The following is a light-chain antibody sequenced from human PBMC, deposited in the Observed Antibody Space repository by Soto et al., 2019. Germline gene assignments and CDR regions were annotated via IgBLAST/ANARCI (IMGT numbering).Light chain of an antibody. CDR2: DAS. Sequence: DIQMTQSPSSLSASVGDRVTITCRASQDINNFLNWYQQKPGKAPKLLIYDASNLKTGVPSRFSGSEFGTDFTFTISSLQPEDIATYYCQQYDNLPITFGQGTRLEI. V-gene: IGKV1-33*01. CDR3: QQYDNLPIT. J-gene: IGKJ5*01. CDR1: QDINNF.